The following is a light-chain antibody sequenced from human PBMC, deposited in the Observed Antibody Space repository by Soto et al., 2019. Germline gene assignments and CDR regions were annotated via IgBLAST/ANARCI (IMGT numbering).Light chain of an antibody. Sequence: EIVLTQSPGTLSLSPGERATLSCRASQSVSSSYLAWYQQKPGQAPRLLIYGAYSRATGIPDRFSGSGSGTDLTLTISRLEPEDFAVYYWQQYGSSPKYTFGQGTKLEIK. CDR2: GAY. J-gene: IGKJ2*01. CDR3: QQYGSSPKYT. CDR1: QSVSSSY. V-gene: IGKV3-20*01.